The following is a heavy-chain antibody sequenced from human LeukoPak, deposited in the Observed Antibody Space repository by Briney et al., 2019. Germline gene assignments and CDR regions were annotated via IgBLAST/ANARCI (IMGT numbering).Heavy chain of an antibody. CDR1: GFTFSTYW. J-gene: IGHJ4*02. CDR2: LSPDGSSS. Sequence: PGGSLRLSCAASGFTFSTYWMHWVRQARGEGLVWVSRLSPDGSSSVYADSVKGRFTVSRDNAKNTLYLQMNSLRAEDTAVYYCTRSPSLGGNYWGFDCWGQGTLVTVSS. V-gene: IGHV3-74*01. D-gene: IGHD1-26*01. CDR3: TRSPSLGGNYWGFDC.